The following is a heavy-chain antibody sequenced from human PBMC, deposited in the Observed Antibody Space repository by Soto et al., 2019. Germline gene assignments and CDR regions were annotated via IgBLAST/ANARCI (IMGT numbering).Heavy chain of an antibody. CDR2: IYYSGST. Sequence: QVQLQESGPGLVKPSQTLSLTCTVSGGSISSGGYYWSWIRQHPGKGLEWIGYIYYSGSTYYNPSLKRRVTVPVDTSKHQFSLKLSSVTAADTAVYYWATVSVEMAPAFDYWGQGTLVPVSS. CDR1: GGSISSGGYY. V-gene: IGHV4-31*03. J-gene: IGHJ4*02. D-gene: IGHD2-2*01. CDR3: ATVSVEMAPAFDY.